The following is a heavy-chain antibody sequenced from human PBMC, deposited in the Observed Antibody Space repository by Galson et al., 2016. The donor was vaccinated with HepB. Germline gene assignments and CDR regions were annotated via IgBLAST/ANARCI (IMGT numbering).Heavy chain of an antibody. V-gene: IGHV4-39*01. D-gene: IGHD3-10*01. CDR2: IYYRGST. CDR1: GGSISSSSYY. J-gene: IGHJ4*02. Sequence: ETLSLTCTVSGGSISSSSYYWGWIRQPPGKGLEWIGSIYYRGSTYYNPSLKSRVTISVDTSKNQFSLKLSSVTAADTAVYYCARLELPFTSGFDYWGQGTLVTVSS. CDR3: ARLELPFTSGFDY.